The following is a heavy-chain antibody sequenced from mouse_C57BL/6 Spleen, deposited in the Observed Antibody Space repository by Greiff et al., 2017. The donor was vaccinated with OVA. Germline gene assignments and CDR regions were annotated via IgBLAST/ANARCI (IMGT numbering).Heavy chain of an antibody. CDR3: ARGWDGGHYFDY. CDR1: GYAFSSSW. D-gene: IGHD4-1*01. CDR2: IYPGDGDT. V-gene: IGHV1-82*01. J-gene: IGHJ2*01. Sequence: VQLQQSGPELVKPGASVKISCKASGYAFSSSWMNWVKQRPGKGLEWIGRIYPGDGDTNYNGKFKGKATLTADKSSSTAYMQLSSLTSEDSAVYFCARGWDGGHYFDYWGQGTTLTVSS.